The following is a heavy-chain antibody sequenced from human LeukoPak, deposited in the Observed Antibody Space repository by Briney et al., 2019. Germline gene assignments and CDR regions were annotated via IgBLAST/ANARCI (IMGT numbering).Heavy chain of an antibody. D-gene: IGHD3-10*01. Sequence: PSETLSLTSTVSGGSISSYYWSWIRQPPGKGPEWIGYIYYSGSTNYNPSLKSRVTISVDTSKNQFSLKVSSVTAADTAVYYCASNYYGSGSLDYWGQGNLVTVSS. CDR3: ASNYYGSGSLDY. J-gene: IGHJ4*02. V-gene: IGHV4-59*08. CDR1: GGSISSYY. CDR2: IYYSGST.